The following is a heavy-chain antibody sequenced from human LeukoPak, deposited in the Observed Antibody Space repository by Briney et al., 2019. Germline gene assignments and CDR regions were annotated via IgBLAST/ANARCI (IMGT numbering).Heavy chain of an antibody. Sequence: GGSLRLSCAASGFTFSSYAMSWVRQAPGKGLEWVSGISGSGDSTYYAVSVKGRLTISRDSSKSTLFLQMNSLRADDTAVYYCARVPLTWLVRDYYYMDVWGKGTTVTVSS. D-gene: IGHD2-21*01. CDR1: GFTFSSYA. CDR2: ISGSGDST. J-gene: IGHJ6*03. V-gene: IGHV3-23*01. CDR3: ARVPLTWLVRDYYYMDV.